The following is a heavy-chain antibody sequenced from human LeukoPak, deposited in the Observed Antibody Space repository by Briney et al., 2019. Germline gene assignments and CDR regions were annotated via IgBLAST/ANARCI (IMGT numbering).Heavy chain of an antibody. CDR3: ARGASAIAAAGINFDY. CDR1: GYTFTSYA. D-gene: IGHD6-13*01. CDR2: INAGNGNT. V-gene: IGHV1-3*03. Sequence: ASVKVSCKASGYTFTSYAMHWVGQAPGQRLEWMGWINAGNGNTKYSQEFQGRVTITRDTSASTAYMELSSLRSEDMAVYYCARGASAIAAAGINFDYWGQGTLVTVSS. J-gene: IGHJ4*02.